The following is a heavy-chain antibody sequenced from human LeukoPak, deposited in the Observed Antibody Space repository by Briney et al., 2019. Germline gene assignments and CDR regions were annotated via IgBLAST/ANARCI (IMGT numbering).Heavy chain of an antibody. CDR3: ARDDESSGYYFDY. Sequence: GGSLRLSCAASGFTFSSYGMHWVRQAPGKGLEWVAVIWYDGSNKYYADSVKGRFTISRDNSKNTLYLQMNSLRAEDTAMYYCARDDESSGYYFDYWGQGTLVTVS. CDR2: IWYDGSNK. V-gene: IGHV3-33*01. J-gene: IGHJ4*02. CDR1: GFTFSSYG. D-gene: IGHD3-22*01.